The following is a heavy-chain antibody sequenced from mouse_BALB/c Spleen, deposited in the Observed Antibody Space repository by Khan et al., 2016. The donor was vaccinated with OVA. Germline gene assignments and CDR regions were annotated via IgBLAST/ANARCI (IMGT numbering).Heavy chain of an antibody. V-gene: IGHV1-4*01. CDR2: INPSNIYT. CDR3: ARVGPSHGNCGAWLAY. Sequence: QVQLQQSGAELARPGASVKMSCKASGYTFTSYTIHWVKQRPGQGLEWIGYINPSNIYTNYNQKFRDKATLTADKSSRPAYIQLSSLTTEDSAAHYCARVGPSHGNCGAWLAYWGQGTLVTVSA. J-gene: IGHJ3*01. D-gene: IGHD2-1*01. CDR1: GYTFTSYT.